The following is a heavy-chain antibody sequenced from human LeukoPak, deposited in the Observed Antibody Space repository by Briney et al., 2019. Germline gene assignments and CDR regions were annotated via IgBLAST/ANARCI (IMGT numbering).Heavy chain of an antibody. Sequence: SVKVSCKASGGTFSSYAISWVRQAPGQGLEWMGGIIPIFGTANYAQKFQGRVTITADESTSTAYMELSSLRSEDTAVYYCATSFEYQLLYGMDVWGKGTTVTVSS. D-gene: IGHD2-2*01. CDR2: IIPIFGTA. V-gene: IGHV1-69*13. CDR1: GGTFSSYA. CDR3: ATSFEYQLLYGMDV. J-gene: IGHJ6*04.